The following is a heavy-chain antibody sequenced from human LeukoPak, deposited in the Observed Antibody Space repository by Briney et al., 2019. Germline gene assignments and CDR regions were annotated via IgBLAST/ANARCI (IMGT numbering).Heavy chain of an antibody. J-gene: IGHJ4*02. Sequence: ASVKVSCTASGYTFTSYGISWVRQAPGQGLEWMGWISAYNGNTNYAQKLQGRVTMTTDTSTSTAYMELRSLRSDDTAVYYCARAPQKYSSSSGFDYWGQGTLVTVSS. V-gene: IGHV1-18*01. CDR3: ARAPQKYSSSSGFDY. D-gene: IGHD6-6*01. CDR1: GYTFTSYG. CDR2: ISAYNGNT.